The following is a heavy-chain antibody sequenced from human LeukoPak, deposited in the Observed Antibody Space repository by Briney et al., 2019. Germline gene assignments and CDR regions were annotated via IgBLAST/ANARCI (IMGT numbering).Heavy chain of an antibody. V-gene: IGHV3-53*01. D-gene: IGHD5-18*01. Sequence: GGSLRLSRAASGITHSGSHLSWVRQAAGKGLEWISLIYSGGDTKYAVSVKGRFTISRDNSKNTLYLQMDSLRAEDTAGYYWAKGKYSYYRFDYWGQGTLVTVSS. CDR2: IYSGGDT. CDR1: GITHSGSH. CDR3: AKGKYSYYRFDY. J-gene: IGHJ4*02.